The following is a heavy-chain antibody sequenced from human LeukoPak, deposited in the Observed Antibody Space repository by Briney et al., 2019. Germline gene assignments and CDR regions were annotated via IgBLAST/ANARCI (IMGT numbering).Heavy chain of an antibody. CDR1: GFTFNNYA. V-gene: IGHV3-23*01. CDR2: ISAGGGVT. CDR3: AKAGWYSAKTYATYDDAYDM. D-gene: IGHD1-26*01. Sequence: PGGSLRLSCSASGFTFNNYAMSWVRQAPGKGREGVSAISAGGGVTYYADSVKGRFTVSRDNSKEKVFLQMNSLRADDTAVYYCAKAGWYSAKTYATYDDAYDMWGQGTMVTVSS. J-gene: IGHJ3*02.